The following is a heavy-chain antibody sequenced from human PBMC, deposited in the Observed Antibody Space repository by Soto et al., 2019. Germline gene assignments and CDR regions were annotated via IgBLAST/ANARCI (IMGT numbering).Heavy chain of an antibody. CDR2: ISGSGGST. D-gene: IGHD7-27*01. V-gene: IGHV3-23*01. J-gene: IGHJ2*01. CDR3: ARGTKLGRIGFWYFDL. CDR1: GFTFSSYA. Sequence: EVQLLESGGGLVQPGGSLRLSCAASGFTFSSYAMSWVRQAPGKGLEWVSAISGSGGSTYYADSVKGRFTISRDNSKNTLYLQMNSLRAEDTAVYYCARGTKLGRIGFWYFDLWGRGTLVTVSS.